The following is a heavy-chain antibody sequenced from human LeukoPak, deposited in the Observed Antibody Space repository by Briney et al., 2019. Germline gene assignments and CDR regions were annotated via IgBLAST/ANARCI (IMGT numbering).Heavy chain of an antibody. D-gene: IGHD3-22*01. CDR1: GFTFTSSA. CDR3: AADGGYYDSSGVNDAFDI. CDR2: IVVGSGNT. V-gene: IGHV1-58*01. Sequence: SVKVSCKASGFTFTSSAVQWVRQARGQRLEWIGWIVVGSGNTNYAQKFQERVTITGDMSTSTAYMKLSSLRSEDTAVYYCAADGGYYDSSGVNDAFDIWGQGTMVTVSS. J-gene: IGHJ3*02.